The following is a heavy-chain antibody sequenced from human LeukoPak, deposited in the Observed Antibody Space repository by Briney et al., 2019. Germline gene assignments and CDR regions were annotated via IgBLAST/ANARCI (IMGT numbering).Heavy chain of an antibody. CDR1: GYIFTAYY. V-gene: IGHV1-2*02. CDR3: ASEASCTDNRCSLQRVAS. Sequence: GASVKVSCKASGYIFTAYYMHWVRQAPGQGLEWMGWINTNSGATNYAQKFQGRLTIARDTSIGTAYMELSSLISDDTAIYYCASEASCTDNRCSLQRVASGGQGTLVTVSS. J-gene: IGHJ4*02. D-gene: IGHD2-8*02. CDR2: INTNSGAT.